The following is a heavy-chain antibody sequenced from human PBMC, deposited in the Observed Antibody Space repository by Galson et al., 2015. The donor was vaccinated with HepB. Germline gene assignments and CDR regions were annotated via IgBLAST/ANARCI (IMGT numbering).Heavy chain of an antibody. J-gene: IGHJ6*02. CDR2: IYHSGSS. Sequence: LSLTCTVSGGPIRNDDYYWSWIRQSPGKGLEWIGHIYHSGSSNYNPSLKSRITISVDTSKNQFSLKMNSVTAADTAVYYCAREGPYYYGLDVWGQGTTVTVSS. V-gene: IGHV4-30-4*01. CDR3: AREGPYYYGLDV. CDR1: GGPIRNDDYY.